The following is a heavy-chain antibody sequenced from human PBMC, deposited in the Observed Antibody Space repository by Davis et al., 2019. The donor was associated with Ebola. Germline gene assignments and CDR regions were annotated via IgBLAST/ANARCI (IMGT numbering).Heavy chain of an antibody. CDR1: GFSFSKHG. Sequence: PGGSLRLSCAASGFSFSKHGIHWVRQTPGKGLEWVAFIPYDGINKVFADSVRGRFAISRDNSKNPVELVINSLTVEDTALYYCAKTNSPFQPDFYYYYMDVWGKGTSVTVSS. CDR2: IPYDGINK. CDR3: AKTNSPFQPDFYYYYMDV. D-gene: IGHD4-23*01. V-gene: IGHV3-30*02. J-gene: IGHJ6*03.